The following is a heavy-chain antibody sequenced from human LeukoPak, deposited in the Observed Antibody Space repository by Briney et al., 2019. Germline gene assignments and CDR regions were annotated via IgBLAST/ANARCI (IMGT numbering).Heavy chain of an antibody. D-gene: IGHD2-2*01. CDR2: IYHSGST. CDR3: ARVSFNDSCRGGCWYFDL. V-gene: IGHV4-4*02. Sequence: PSGTLSLTCAVSGGSISSSNWWSWVRQPPGKGLEWIGEIYHSGSTNYNPSLKSRVTISVDTSKNQFSLKLSSVTAADTAVYYCARVSFNDSCRGGCWYFDLWGRGTLVTVSS. CDR1: GGSISSSNW. J-gene: IGHJ2*01.